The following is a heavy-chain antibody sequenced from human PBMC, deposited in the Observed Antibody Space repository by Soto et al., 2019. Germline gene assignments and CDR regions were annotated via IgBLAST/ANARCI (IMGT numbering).Heavy chain of an antibody. Sequence: GESLKISCKGSGYSFTSYWIGWVRQMPGKGLEWMGIIYPGDSDTRYSPSFQGQVTISADKSISTAYLQWSSLKASDTAMYYCARQDSYDSSIPREYYYYGMDVWGQGTTVTVSS. CDR2: IYPGDSDT. D-gene: IGHD3-22*01. CDR1: GYSFTSYW. CDR3: ARQDSYDSSIPREYYYYGMDV. V-gene: IGHV5-51*01. J-gene: IGHJ6*02.